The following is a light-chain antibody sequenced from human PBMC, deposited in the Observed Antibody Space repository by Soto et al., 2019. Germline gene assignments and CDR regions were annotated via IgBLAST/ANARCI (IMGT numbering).Light chain of an antibody. CDR1: QTVSSN. Sequence: EIMMTQSPATLTLSPGERATLSCGASQTVSSNLAWYQQKRGRAPRLLVYGATTRATGIPARISGSGSGTDFTLTISSLQSEDFAVYYCQQYNDWPMTFGQGTRLDIK. J-gene: IGKJ5*01. V-gene: IGKV3-15*01. CDR2: GAT. CDR3: QQYNDWPMT.